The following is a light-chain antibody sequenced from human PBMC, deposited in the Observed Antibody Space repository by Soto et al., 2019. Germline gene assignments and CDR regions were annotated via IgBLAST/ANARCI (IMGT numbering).Light chain of an antibody. CDR2: GAS. J-gene: IGKJ5*01. V-gene: IGKV3-15*01. CDR3: QQYYNWVT. CDR1: QSVSSK. Sequence: EIVMTQSPATLSVSPWERATLSCRAGQSVSSKVAWYQQKPGQAPRLLIYGASTRATGIPARFSGSGSGTEFTLTISSLQSEDFAVYFCQQYYNWVTFGQGTRLEIK.